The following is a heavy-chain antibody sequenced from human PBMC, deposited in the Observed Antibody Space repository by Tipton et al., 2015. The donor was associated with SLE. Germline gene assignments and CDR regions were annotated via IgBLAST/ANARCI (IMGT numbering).Heavy chain of an antibody. J-gene: IGHJ3*02. V-gene: IGHV4-34*01. CDR3: ARPGEAYSWDAFDI. CDR1: GGSFSGYY. D-gene: IGHD2-21*01. Sequence: TLSLTCAVDGGSFSGYYWSWIRQPPGKGLEWIGESHQSGTTNYHPSFKSRVTISVDTSKNQFSLRLSSVTAADTAVYYCARPGEAYSWDAFDIWGQGTMVTVSS. CDR2: SHQSGTT.